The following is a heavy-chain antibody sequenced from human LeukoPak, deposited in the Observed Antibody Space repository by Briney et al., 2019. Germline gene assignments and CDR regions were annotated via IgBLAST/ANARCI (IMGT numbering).Heavy chain of an antibody. Sequence: GGSLRLSCAASGFTFDDYAMHWVRQAPGKGLEWVSGISWNSGSIGYADSVKGRFTISRDNAKNSLYLQMNSLRAEDTALYYCAKGFYNRRGIAVAGSQRTFDYWGQGTLVTVSS. V-gene: IGHV3-9*01. J-gene: IGHJ4*02. CDR1: GFTFDDYA. CDR2: ISWNSGSI. D-gene: IGHD6-19*01. CDR3: AKGFYNRRGIAVAGSQRTFDY.